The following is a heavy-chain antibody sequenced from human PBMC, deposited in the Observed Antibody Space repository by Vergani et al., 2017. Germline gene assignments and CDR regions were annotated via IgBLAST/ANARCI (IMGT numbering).Heavy chain of an antibody. CDR1: GFIFSHYW. CDR3: ARINYYGSSGYSLTRWHNWFDP. Sequence: EVQLVESGGGLVPPGGSVRLSCAASGFIFSHYWMSWVRQAPGKGLEWVANINQDGSEKYYVDSVKGRFTISRDNAKNSLYLQMNSLRAEDTALYYCARINYYGSSGYSLTRWHNWFDPWGQGTLITFSS. V-gene: IGHV3-7*01. CDR2: INQDGSEK. J-gene: IGHJ5*02. D-gene: IGHD3-22*01.